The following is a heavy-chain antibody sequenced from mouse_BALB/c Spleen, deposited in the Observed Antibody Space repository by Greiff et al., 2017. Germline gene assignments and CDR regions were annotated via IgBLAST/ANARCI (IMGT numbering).Heavy chain of an antibody. CDR1: GFTFSSYA. CDR3: ARRKNDGYYPFAY. V-gene: IGHV5-9-3*01. Sequence: EVQRVESGGGLVKPGGSLKLSCAASGFTFSSYAMSWVRQTPEKRLEWVATISSGGSYTYYPDSVKGRFTISRDNAKNTLYLQMSSLRSEDTAMYYCARRKNDGYYPFAYWGQGTLVTVSA. D-gene: IGHD2-3*01. CDR2: ISSGGSYT. J-gene: IGHJ3*01.